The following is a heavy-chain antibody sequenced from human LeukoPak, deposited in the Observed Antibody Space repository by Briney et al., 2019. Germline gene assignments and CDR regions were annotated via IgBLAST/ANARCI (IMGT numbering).Heavy chain of an antibody. Sequence: GGSLRLSCAASGFTFSSYWMHWVRQAPGKGLVWVSRINSDGSSTSYADSVKGRFTISRDTAKNTLYLQMNSLRAEDTAVYYCARVPDILTGYYQDFDYWGKGTLVTVSS. CDR1: GFTFSSYW. CDR2: INSDGSST. V-gene: IGHV3-74*01. CDR3: ARVPDILTGYYQDFDY. J-gene: IGHJ4*02. D-gene: IGHD3-9*01.